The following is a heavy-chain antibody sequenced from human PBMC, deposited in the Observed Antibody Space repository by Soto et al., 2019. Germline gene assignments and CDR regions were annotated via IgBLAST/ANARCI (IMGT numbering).Heavy chain of an antibody. CDR2: TGLSGRTT. J-gene: IGHJ4*02. CDR1: GLSFSVST. V-gene: IGHV3-23*01. D-gene: IGHD1-20*01. CDR3: ATVHNTSRSFNY. Sequence: QSGGSLRLSFVASGLSFSVSTMTWVRQAPGKGLEWVSTTGLSGRTTYYGDSVKGRFTVSRDNSRNTLDLQRSSLRAEDTAVYYCATVHNTSRSFNYWGRGTLVTVSS.